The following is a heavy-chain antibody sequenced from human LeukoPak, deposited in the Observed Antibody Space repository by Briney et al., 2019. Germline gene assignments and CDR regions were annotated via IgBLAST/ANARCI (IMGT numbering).Heavy chain of an antibody. CDR2: ISPSGGST. D-gene: IGHD6-19*01. CDR3: ARDGVAGTYYFDY. CDR1: GYTFTTYY. J-gene: IGHJ4*01. V-gene: IGHV1-46*01. Sequence: ASVKVSCKASGYTFTTYYIHWVRQAPGQGLEWMGIISPSGGSTSYPQKFQGGVTMTRDTSTSTVYMELSSLRSEDTAVYFCARDGVAGTYYFDYWGHGTLVTVSS.